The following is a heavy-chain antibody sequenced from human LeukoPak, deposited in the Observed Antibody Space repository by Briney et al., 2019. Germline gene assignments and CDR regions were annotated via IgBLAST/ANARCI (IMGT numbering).Heavy chain of an antibody. CDR3: ARGIVVVVAASKLVNWFDP. CDR2: INHSGST. Sequence: KPSETQSLTCAVYGGSFSGYYWSWIRQPPGKGLEWIGEINHSGSTNYNPSLRSRVTISVDTSKNQFSLKLSSVTAADTAVYYCARGIVVVVAASKLVNWFDPWGQGTLVIVSS. V-gene: IGHV4-34*01. CDR1: GGSFSGYY. J-gene: IGHJ5*02. D-gene: IGHD2-15*01.